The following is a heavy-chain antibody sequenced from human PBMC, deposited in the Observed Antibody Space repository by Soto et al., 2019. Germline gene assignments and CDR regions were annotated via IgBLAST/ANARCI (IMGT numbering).Heavy chain of an antibody. CDR1: GFSLTTSGVG. D-gene: IGHD3-10*01. J-gene: IGHJ3*01. CDR2: IYWNDDT. V-gene: IGHV2-5*01. Sequence: QITLKESGPTLVKPTQTLTLTCTFSGFSLTTSGVGVGWIRQPPGKALEWLALIYWNDDTRYSPSLKNRVTITTDTAKNQVVLTMTDMDPVDTATYYCARRLTVVPLAFDLWGQGTMVTVSS. CDR3: ARRLTVVPLAFDL.